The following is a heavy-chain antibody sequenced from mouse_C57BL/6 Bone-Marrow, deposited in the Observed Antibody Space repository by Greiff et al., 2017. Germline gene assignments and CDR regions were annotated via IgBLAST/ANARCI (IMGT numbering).Heavy chain of an antibody. J-gene: IGHJ4*01. CDR2: INPSTGGT. V-gene: IGHV1-42*01. CDR3: ARWYREGYYYAMDY. Sequence: VQLQQSGPELVKPGASVKISCKASGYSFTGYYMNWVKQSPEKSLEWIGEINPSTGGTTYNQKFKAKATLTVDKSSSTAYMQLKSLTSEDSAVYYCARWYREGYYYAMDYWGQGTSVTVSS. D-gene: IGHD1-1*02. CDR1: GYSFTGYY.